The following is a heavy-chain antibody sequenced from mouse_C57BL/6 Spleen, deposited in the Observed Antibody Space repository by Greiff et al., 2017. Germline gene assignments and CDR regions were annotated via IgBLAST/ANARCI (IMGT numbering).Heavy chain of an antibody. J-gene: IGHJ4*01. CDR3: ARYYGSFYAMDY. V-gene: IGHV5-16*01. CDR1: GFTFSDYY. CDR2: INYDGSST. Sequence: EVKLLESEGGLVQPGSSMKLSCTASGFTFSDYYMAWVRQVPEKGLEWVANINYDGSSTYYLDSLKSRFIISRDNAKNILYLQMSSLKSEDTATYYCARYYGSFYAMDYWGQGTSVTVSS. D-gene: IGHD2-1*01.